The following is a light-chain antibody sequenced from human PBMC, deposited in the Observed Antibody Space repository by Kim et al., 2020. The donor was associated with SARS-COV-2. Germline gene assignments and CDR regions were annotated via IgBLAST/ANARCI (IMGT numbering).Light chain of an antibody. CDR2: DAY. CDR1: QDIIKY. Sequence: DVQMTQSPSSLSASVGDRITLTCQASQDIIKYLNWYHQKQGQAPKLLIYDAYILETGVPSRFSGSRSGADFTLTISSLQPEDIVTYYCQQYVYVPYTFGQGTKLEI. V-gene: IGKV1-33*01. CDR3: QQYVYVPYT. J-gene: IGKJ2*01.